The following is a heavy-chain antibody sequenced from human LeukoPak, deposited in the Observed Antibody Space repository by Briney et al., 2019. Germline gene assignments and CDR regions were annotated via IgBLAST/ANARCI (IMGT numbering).Heavy chain of an antibody. J-gene: IGHJ4*02. CDR1: GFTFSSYA. Sequence: GGSLRLSCEASGFTFSSYAMSWVRQAPGKGLEWVSAISGSGGSTYYADSVKGRFTISRDNSKNTLYLQMNSLRAEDTAVYYCAKLGGFIAVAGPYYFDYWGQGTLVTVSS. CDR3: AKLGGFIAVAGPYYFDY. V-gene: IGHV3-23*01. D-gene: IGHD6-19*01. CDR2: ISGSGGST.